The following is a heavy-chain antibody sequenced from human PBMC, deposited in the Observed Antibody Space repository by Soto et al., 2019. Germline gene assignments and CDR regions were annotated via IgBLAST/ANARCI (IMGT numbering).Heavy chain of an antibody. V-gene: IGHV3-30*04. CDR2: ISYDGRVK. J-gene: IGHJ4*02. CDR3: ARDFIVGAPDYFDY. D-gene: IGHD1-26*01. Sequence: QVQLVESGGRVVQPGRSLSLSCAASGFTFSDYPMHWVRQAPGKGLEWVAVISYDGRVKYYVDSVKGRFTISRDDSKNTLYLQMNSLRVDDTAVYYCARDFIVGAPDYFDYWGQGTLVTVSS. CDR1: GFTFSDYP.